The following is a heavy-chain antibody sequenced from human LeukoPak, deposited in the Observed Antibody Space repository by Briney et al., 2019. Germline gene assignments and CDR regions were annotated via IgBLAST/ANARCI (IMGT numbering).Heavy chain of an antibody. CDR2: ISPYNDYT. Sequence: ASVKVSCKASGYTFTNYGISWVRQAPGQGLEWMGWISPYNDYTNYAQKLQGTVTMTTDTSTSTGYMELRSLRSDDTAVYYCARWYCSSTSCYAGAFDMWGQGTMVTVSS. V-gene: IGHV1-18*04. J-gene: IGHJ3*02. CDR3: ARWYCSSTSCYAGAFDM. D-gene: IGHD2-2*01. CDR1: GYTFTNYG.